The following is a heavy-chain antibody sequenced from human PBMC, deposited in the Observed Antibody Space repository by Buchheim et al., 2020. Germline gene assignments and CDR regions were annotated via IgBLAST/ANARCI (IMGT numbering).Heavy chain of an antibody. CDR3: ARMGTRLGELSLINY. D-gene: IGHD3-16*02. CDR2: INHSGST. J-gene: IGHJ4*02. Sequence: QVQLQQWGAGLLKPSETLSLTCAVYGGSFSGYYWSWIRQPPGKGLEWIGEINHSGSTNYNPSLKSRVTISVDTSKNQFSLKLSSVTAADTAVYYCARMGTRLGELSLINYWGQGTL. V-gene: IGHV4-34*01. CDR1: GGSFSGYY.